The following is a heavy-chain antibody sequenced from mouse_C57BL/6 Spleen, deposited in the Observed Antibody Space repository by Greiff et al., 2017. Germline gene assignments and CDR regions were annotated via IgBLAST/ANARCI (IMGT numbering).Heavy chain of an antibody. Sequence: QVQLQQSGAELVRPGTSVKVSCKASGYAFTNYLIEWVKQRPGQGLEWIGVINPGSGGTNYNEKFKGKATLTSDKSSSTAYMQLSSLTSEDSAVYFCERSATVVATGFDDGGQGTTLTVSS. D-gene: IGHD1-1*01. J-gene: IGHJ2*01. CDR3: ERSATVVATGFDD. V-gene: IGHV1-54*01. CDR1: GYAFTNYL. CDR2: INPGSGGT.